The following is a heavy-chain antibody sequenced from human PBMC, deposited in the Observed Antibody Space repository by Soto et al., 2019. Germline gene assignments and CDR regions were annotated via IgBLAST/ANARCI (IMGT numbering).Heavy chain of an antibody. CDR3: ARVYSSGWHNWFDP. Sequence: SETLSLTCTVSGGSISSYYWSWIRQPPGKGLEWIGYIYYSGSTNYNPSLKSRVTISVXKXXXXFXLXLXXXTAAXTAVYYCARVYSSGWHNWFDPWGQGTLETVSS. V-gene: IGHV4-59*01. CDR1: GGSISSYY. D-gene: IGHD6-19*01. CDR2: IYYSGST. J-gene: IGHJ5*02.